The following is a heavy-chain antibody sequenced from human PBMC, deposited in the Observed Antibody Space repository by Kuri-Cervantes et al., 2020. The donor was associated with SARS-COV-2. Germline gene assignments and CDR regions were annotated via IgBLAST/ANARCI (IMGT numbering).Heavy chain of an antibody. V-gene: IGHV2-70*11. Sequence: SGPTLVKPTQTLTLTCTFSRFSLSTSGMCVSWIRQPPGKALEWLARIDWDDDKYYSTSLKTRLTISKDTSKNQVVLTMTNMDPVDTATYYCVRIRAATVIADYWGQGTLVTVSS. CDR3: VRIRAATVIADY. D-gene: IGHD4-11*01. J-gene: IGHJ4*02. CDR2: IDWDDDK. CDR1: RFSLSTSGMC.